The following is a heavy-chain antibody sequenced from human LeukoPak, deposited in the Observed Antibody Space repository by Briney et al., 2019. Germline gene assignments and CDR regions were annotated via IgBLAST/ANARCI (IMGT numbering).Heavy chain of an antibody. Sequence: SETLSLTCAVYGGSFNGYYWSWIRQPPGRGLEWIGYIYYSGGTNYNPSLKSRVSISVDTSKTHFSLKLTSVTAADTAVYYCARAILWFGELLRAIDYWGQGTLVTVSS. J-gene: IGHJ4*02. V-gene: IGHV4-59*01. CDR1: GGSFNGYY. D-gene: IGHD3-10*01. CDR3: ARAILWFGELLRAIDY. CDR2: IYYSGGT.